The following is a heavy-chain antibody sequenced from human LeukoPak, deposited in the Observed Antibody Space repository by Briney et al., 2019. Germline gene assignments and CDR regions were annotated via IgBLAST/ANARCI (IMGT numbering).Heavy chain of an antibody. D-gene: IGHD3-10*01. Sequence: SVKVSCKASGGTXSSYAISWVRQAPGQGLEWMGGIIPIFGTANYAQKFQGRVTITADESTSTAYMELSSLRSEDTAVYYCARVGLYGSGSYYNYWGQGTLVTVSS. CDR2: IIPIFGTA. J-gene: IGHJ4*02. CDR1: GGTXSSYA. CDR3: ARVGLYGSGSYYNY. V-gene: IGHV1-69*01.